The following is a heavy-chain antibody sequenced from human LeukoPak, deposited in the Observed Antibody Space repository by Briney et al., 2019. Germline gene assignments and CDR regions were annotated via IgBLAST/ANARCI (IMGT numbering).Heavy chain of an antibody. CDR2: IYHSGAT. V-gene: IGHV4-59*12. J-gene: IGHJ4*02. Sequence: SETLSLTCTVSGDSISSYYWSWIRQPPGKGLEWIGYIYHSGATNYNPSLKSRVTISVDKSKNQFSLKLSSVTAADTAVYYCAILGTTGTFFDYWGQGTLVTVSS. D-gene: IGHD1-1*01. CDR1: GDSISSYY. CDR3: AILGTTGTFFDY.